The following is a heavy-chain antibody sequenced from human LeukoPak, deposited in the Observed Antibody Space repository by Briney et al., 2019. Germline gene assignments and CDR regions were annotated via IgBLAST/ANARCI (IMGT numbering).Heavy chain of an antibody. CDR1: GGTFSSYA. Sequence: SVKVSCKASGGTFSSYAISWVRLAPGQGLEWMGGIIPIFGTANYAQKFQGRVTITADESTSTAYMELSSLRSEDTAVYYCARAYFDWLSPRWAFDIWGQGTMVTVSS. CDR2: IIPIFGTA. J-gene: IGHJ3*02. CDR3: ARAYFDWLSPRWAFDI. V-gene: IGHV1-69*01. D-gene: IGHD3-9*01.